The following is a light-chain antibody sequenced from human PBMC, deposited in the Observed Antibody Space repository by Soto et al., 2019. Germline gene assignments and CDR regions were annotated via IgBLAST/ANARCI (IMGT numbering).Light chain of an antibody. Sequence: EIVLTQSPGTLSLSPGERATLSCRASQSVSSYLAWYQQRPGQAPRLLIYGAPSRATGIPDRFSGSGSGTDFTRTISRLEPEEFAVYHCQQYGNSRTFGQGTKVEIK. J-gene: IGKJ1*01. V-gene: IGKV3-20*01. CDR2: GAP. CDR1: QSVSSY. CDR3: QQYGNSRT.